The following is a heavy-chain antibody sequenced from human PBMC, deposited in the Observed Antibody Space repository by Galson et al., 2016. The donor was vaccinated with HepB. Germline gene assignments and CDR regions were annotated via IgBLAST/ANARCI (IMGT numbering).Heavy chain of an antibody. D-gene: IGHD1-26*01. V-gene: IGHV3-48*02. CDR3: ARLGTYRYPSVDH. Sequence: SLRLSCAAPGFTFSDSTMNWVRQAPGKGLEWVSYIDYWSSTIYYADSVKGRFTISSDHAMNSLYLQMNILRDEDTAVYYCARLGTYRYPSVDHWGQGTLVTVSS. CDR2: IDYWSSTI. CDR1: GFTFSDST. J-gene: IGHJ4*02.